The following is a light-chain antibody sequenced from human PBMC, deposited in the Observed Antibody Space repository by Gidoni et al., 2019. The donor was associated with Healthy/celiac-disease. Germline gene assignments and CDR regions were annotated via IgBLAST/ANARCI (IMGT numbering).Light chain of an antibody. CDR1: SSDVGSYNL. J-gene: IGLJ2*01. CDR3: CSYACSVV. V-gene: IGLV2-23*01. CDR2: EGS. Sequence: QSALTQPASVSGSPGQSITIPCTGTSSDVGSYNLVSWYQQHPGKAPKLMIYEGSKRPSGVSNRFSGSKSGNTASLTISGLQAEDEADYYCCSYACSVVFGGGTKLTVL.